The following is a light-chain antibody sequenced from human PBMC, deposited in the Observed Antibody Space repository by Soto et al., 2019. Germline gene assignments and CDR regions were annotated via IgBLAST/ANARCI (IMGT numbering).Light chain of an antibody. Sequence: DIQMTQSPSTLSASVGDRVTITCRASQSISTWLAWYQQKPGKAPKLLIYKASSLQSGVPSRFSGSGSGTEFTLIISSLQPDDFATYYCKQYNYYLTFGPGTKVDIK. V-gene: IGKV1-5*03. J-gene: IGKJ3*01. CDR3: KQYNYYLT. CDR2: KAS. CDR1: QSISTW.